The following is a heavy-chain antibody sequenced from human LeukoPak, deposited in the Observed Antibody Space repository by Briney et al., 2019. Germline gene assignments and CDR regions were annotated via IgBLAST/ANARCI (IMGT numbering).Heavy chain of an antibody. CDR3: AKVRPGYYYMDV. V-gene: IGHV3-74*01. Sequence: AGGSLRLSCAASGFTFSSYWMHWVRQAPGKGLVWVSRINIDGSGTGYADSVKGRFTISRDNAKNTLYLQMNSLRVEDTAVYYCAKVRPGYYYMDVWGKGTTVTVSS. J-gene: IGHJ6*03. CDR1: GFTFSSYW. D-gene: IGHD4-17*01. CDR2: INIDGSGT.